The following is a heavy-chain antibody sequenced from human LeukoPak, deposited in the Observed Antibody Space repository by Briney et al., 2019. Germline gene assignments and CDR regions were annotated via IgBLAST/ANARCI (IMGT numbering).Heavy chain of an antibody. CDR3: ARLYRHQGYCSSTSCYDVSQDY. D-gene: IGHD2-2*01. Sequence: ASVKVSCKASGYTFTSYAMNWVRQAPGQGLEWMGWINTNTGNPTYAQGFTGRFVFSLDTSVSTAYLQISSLKAEDTAVYYCARLYRHQGYCSSTSCYDVSQDYWGQGTLVTVSS. V-gene: IGHV7-4-1*02. CDR2: INTNTGNP. CDR1: GYTFTSYA. J-gene: IGHJ4*02.